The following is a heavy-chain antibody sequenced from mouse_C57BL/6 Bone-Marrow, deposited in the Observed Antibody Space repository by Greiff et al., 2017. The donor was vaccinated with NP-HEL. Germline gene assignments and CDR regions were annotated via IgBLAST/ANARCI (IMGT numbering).Heavy chain of an antibody. CDR2: IHPNSGST. V-gene: IGHV1-64*01. CDR1: GYTFTSYW. Sequence: QVQLQQPGAELVKPGASVKLSCKASGYTFTSYWMHWVKQRPGQGLEWIGMIHPNSGSTNYNEKCKSKATLTVDKSSSTAYMQLSSLTSEDSAVYYCARGGSSPRAMDYWGQGTSVTVSS. D-gene: IGHD1-1*01. CDR3: ARGGSSPRAMDY. J-gene: IGHJ4*01.